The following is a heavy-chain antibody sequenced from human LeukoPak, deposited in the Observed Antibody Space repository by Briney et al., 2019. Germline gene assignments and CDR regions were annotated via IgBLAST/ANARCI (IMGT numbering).Heavy chain of an antibody. Sequence: GGSLRLSCAASGFTFSGYGIHWVRQAPGKGLEWVAVIWHDGSDEFHVDSVKGRFRISRDDSKNTVYLQMNSLTAEDTARYYCAKDTTGGWSGYFDSWGQGTLVTVSS. J-gene: IGHJ4*02. CDR3: AKDTTGGWSGYFDS. D-gene: IGHD6-19*01. CDR1: GFTFSGYG. CDR2: IWHDGSDE. V-gene: IGHV3-33*06.